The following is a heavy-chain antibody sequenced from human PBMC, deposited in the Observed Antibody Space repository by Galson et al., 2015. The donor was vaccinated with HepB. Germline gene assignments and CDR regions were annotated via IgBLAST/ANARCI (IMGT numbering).Heavy chain of an antibody. CDR3: VREKRGSYFAVYDY. Sequence: SLRLSCAGSGFIFDNYWMTWVRQLPGKGLEWVARIRQDGSETDYVDSVKGRFIISRDNVEKSLYLQMRSLRVADTAAYFCVREKRGSYFAVYDYWGRGTQVTVSS. CDR1: GFIFDNYW. CDR2: IRQDGSET. J-gene: IGHJ4*02. D-gene: IGHD1-26*01. V-gene: IGHV3-7*03.